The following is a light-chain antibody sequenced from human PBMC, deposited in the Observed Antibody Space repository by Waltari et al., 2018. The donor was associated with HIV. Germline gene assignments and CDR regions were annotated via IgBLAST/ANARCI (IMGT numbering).Light chain of an antibody. CDR3: SSYSSTDSLL. J-gene: IGLJ2*01. V-gene: IGLV2-14*01. CDR2: AVN. CDR1: NTDIGLYNL. Sequence: QSALTQPASVSGSPGQPITISCTGANTDIGLYNLVSWYRQHPGKAPQLVIYAVNTRPAGVSDRFSGSKSGNTASLTISSLQAEDEADYYCSSYSSTDSLLFGGGTKLTVL.